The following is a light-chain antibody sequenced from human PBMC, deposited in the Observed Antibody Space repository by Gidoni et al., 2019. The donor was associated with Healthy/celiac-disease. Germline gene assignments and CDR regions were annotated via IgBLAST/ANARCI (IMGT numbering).Light chain of an antibody. J-gene: IGKJ4*01. Sequence: VFTQSPATLSLSPGERATLSCRASQSVSSYLAWYQQKPGQAPRLLIYDASNRSTGIPARFSGSGSGTDFTLTISSLEPEDFAVYYCQQRSNWPLTFGGGTKVEIK. CDR3: QQRSNWPLT. CDR2: DAS. V-gene: IGKV3-11*01. CDR1: QSVSSY.